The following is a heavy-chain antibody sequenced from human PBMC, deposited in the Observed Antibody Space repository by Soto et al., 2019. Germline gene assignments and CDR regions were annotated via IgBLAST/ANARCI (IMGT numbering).Heavy chain of an antibody. Sequence: PSETLSLTCTVSGGSIRSSNWWSWVRQPPGKGLEWIGEIYHSGSTNYNPSLKSRVTISVDTSKNQFSLKLSSVTAADTAVYYCATYYDILTGPPKQFDPWGQGTLVTVSS. V-gene: IGHV4-4*02. CDR2: IYHSGST. J-gene: IGHJ5*02. D-gene: IGHD3-9*01. CDR1: GGSIRSSNW. CDR3: ATYYDILTGPPKQFDP.